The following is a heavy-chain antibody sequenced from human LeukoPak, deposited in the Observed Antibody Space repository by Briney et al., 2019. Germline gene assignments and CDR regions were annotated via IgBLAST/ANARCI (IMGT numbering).Heavy chain of an antibody. V-gene: IGHV4-34*01. J-gene: IGHJ4*02. D-gene: IGHD6-19*01. Sequence: SETLSLTCGVYGGSFSGYYWSWIRQPPGKGLEWIGSISKSTYYNPSLKSRVTISVDTSKNQLSLKLNSVTAADTAVYYCARHLRGGWYGVDYWGQGTLVTVSS. CDR3: ARHLRGGWYGVDY. CDR1: GGSFSGYY. CDR2: ISKST.